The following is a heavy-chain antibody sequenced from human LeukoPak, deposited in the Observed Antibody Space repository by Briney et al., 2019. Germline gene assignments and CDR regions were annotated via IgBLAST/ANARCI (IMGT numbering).Heavy chain of an antibody. CDR3: AKHYSMSY. CDR2: TYYRSKWYN. V-gene: IGHV6-1*01. Sequence: SQTLSLTCAISGDSVSNNTTAWNWIRQSPSRGLEWLGRTYYRSKWYNEYAVSVRGRININPDTSKNQFSLQLNSVTPEDTAVYYCAKHYSMSYWGQGILVTVSS. D-gene: IGHD6-13*01. CDR1: GDSVSNNTTA. J-gene: IGHJ4*02.